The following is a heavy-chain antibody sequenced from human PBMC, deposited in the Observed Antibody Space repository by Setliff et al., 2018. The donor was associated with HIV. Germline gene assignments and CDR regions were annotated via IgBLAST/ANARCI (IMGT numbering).Heavy chain of an antibody. V-gene: IGHV3-21*01. CDR1: GFTFSSYS. CDR3: ARDLDYYYGMDV. Sequence: GGSLRLSCAASGFTFSSYSMNWVRQAPGKGLEWVSSISSSSSYIYYADSLKGRFTISRDNAKNSLYLQMNSLRAEDTAVYYCARDLDYYYGMDVWGQGTTVTVSS. CDR2: ISSSSSYI. J-gene: IGHJ6*02.